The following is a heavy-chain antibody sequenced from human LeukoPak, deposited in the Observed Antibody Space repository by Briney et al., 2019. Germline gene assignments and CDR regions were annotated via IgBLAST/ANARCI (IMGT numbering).Heavy chain of an antibody. CDR1: GGSVSSGSYY. CDR2: IYYSGST. V-gene: IGHV4-61*01. CDR3: ARGREDIVVVPAAIGLRYFDP. Sequence: PSETLSLTCTVSGGSVSSGSYYWSWIRQPPGKGPEWIGYIYYSGSTNYNPSLKSRVTISVDTSKNQFSLKLSSVTAADTAVYYCARGREDIVVVPAAIGLRYFDPWGRGTLVTVSS. J-gene: IGHJ2*01. D-gene: IGHD2-2*01.